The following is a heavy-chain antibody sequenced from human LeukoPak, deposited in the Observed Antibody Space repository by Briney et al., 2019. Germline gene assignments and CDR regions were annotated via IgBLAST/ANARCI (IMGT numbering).Heavy chain of an antibody. Sequence: GASVKVSCKVSGYTLTELSMHWVRQAPGQGLEWMGWISAYNGNTNYAQKLQDRVTMTTDTSTSTAYMELRSLRSDDTAVYYCARITLQNYYYDSSAYYPGDYWGQGTLVTVSS. V-gene: IGHV1-18*01. J-gene: IGHJ4*02. D-gene: IGHD3-22*01. CDR2: ISAYNGNT. CDR3: ARITLQNYYYDSSAYYPGDY. CDR1: GYTLTELS.